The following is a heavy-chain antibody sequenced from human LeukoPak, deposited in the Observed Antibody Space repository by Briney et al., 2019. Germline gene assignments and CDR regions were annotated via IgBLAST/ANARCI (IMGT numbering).Heavy chain of an antibody. CDR3: AGGGGWHV. D-gene: IGHD2-15*01. CDR2: INHNGNVN. V-gene: IGHV3-7*03. CDR1: GFTFSSYW. J-gene: IGHJ6*02. Sequence: GGSLRLSCAASGFTFSSYWMSWVRQAPGKGLEWVASINHNGNVNYYVDSVKGRFTISRDNAKNSLYLQMSNLRAEDTAVYFCAGGGGWHVGAQGPRVTVSS.